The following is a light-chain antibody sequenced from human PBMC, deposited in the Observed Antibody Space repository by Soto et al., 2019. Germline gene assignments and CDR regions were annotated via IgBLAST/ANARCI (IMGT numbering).Light chain of an antibody. CDR3: QQRTKWRT. J-gene: IGKJ1*01. CDR1: QSVSSS. V-gene: IGKV3-11*01. Sequence: EIVMTQSPATLSVSPGERATLSCSASQSVSSSLAWYQQKPGQAPSLLIYDASNRATGIPARLSGSGSGTDFTLTISSLEPEDFAVYYCQQRTKWRTFGQGTKVDIK. CDR2: DAS.